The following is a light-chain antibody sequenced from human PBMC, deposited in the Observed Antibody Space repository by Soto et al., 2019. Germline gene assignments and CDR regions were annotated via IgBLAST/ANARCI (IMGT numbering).Light chain of an antibody. CDR3: QQSYSTLT. J-gene: IGKJ3*01. Sequence: DIQMTQSPSSLSASVGDRVTITCRTSQTISDYLNWYQHKPWKAPKLLISAASSLQSGVPSRFSGSGSGTDFTLTISSLQPEDFATYYCQQSYSTLTFGPGTKVDIK. CDR1: QTISDY. V-gene: IGKV1-39*01. CDR2: AAS.